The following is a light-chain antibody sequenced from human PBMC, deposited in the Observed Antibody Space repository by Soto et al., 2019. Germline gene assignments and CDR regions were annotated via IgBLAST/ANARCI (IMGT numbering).Light chain of an antibody. CDR3: QQSGRSPRT. CDR1: QSVSSSY. CDR2: GAS. V-gene: IGKV3-20*01. J-gene: IGKJ1*01. Sequence: EIVLTQSPGTLSLSPGERATLSGRASQSVSSSYLAWYQQKPGQAPRLLIFGASSRATGIPDRFSGSGSGTDFTLTISRLEPEDFAVYYCQQSGRSPRTFGQGTKVEIK.